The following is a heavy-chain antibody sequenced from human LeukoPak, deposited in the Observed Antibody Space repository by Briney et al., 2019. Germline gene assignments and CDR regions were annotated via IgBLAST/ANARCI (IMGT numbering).Heavy chain of an antibody. J-gene: IGHJ4*02. D-gene: IGHD6-19*01. CDR2: ISYDGSNK. V-gene: IGHV3-30*18. CDR1: GFTFSSFG. CDR3: AKAGYSSGWRNFDS. Sequence: GGSLRLSCAASGFTFSSFGMHWVRQAPGKGLEWVAVISYDGSNKFYADSVKGRFTISRDNSKNTLYLQMNSLRAEDTAVYYCAKAGYSSGWRNFDSWGQGTLVTVSS.